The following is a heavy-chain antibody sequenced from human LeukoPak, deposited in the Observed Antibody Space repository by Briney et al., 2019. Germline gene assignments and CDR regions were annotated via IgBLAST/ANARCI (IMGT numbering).Heavy chain of an antibody. CDR1: GGSISNYY. Sequence: SETLSLTCTVSGGSISNYYWSWIRQPPGKGLECIGYVYYSGGTNSNPSLKSRVTISVDTSRNQFSLRLSSVTAADTAVYYCARLWVDTAMVYFDYWGQGTLVTVSS. V-gene: IGHV4-59*08. CDR2: VYYSGGT. D-gene: IGHD5-18*01. J-gene: IGHJ4*02. CDR3: ARLWVDTAMVYFDY.